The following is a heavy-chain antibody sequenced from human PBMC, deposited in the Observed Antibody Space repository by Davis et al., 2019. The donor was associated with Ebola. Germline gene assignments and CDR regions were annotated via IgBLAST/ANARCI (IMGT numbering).Heavy chain of an antibody. D-gene: IGHD5-18*01. Sequence: GGSLRPSCPASALTSSSYSMNWVRQALGKGLEWVSSTSCSGSTIYYADSVKGRFTISRANAKNSLYLQMNSLRAEDTAVYYCARVWGMVKIGWFDPWGQGTLVTVSS. J-gene: IGHJ5*02. CDR2: TSCSGSTI. CDR1: ALTSSSYS. V-gene: IGHV3-21*04. CDR3: ARVWGMVKIGWFDP.